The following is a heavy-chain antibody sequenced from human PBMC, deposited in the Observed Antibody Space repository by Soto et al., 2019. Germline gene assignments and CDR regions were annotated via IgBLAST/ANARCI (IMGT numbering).Heavy chain of an antibody. CDR1: GFSLSTSGVG. CDR3: AHATLQYQLLHYDVGYYFDY. V-gene: IGHV2-5*02. D-gene: IGHD2-2*01. Sequence: SGPTLVQPTQTLTLTCTFSGFSLSTSGVGVGWIRQPPGKALEWLALIYWDDDKRYSPSLKSRLTITKDTSKNQVVLTMTNMDPVDTATYYCAHATLQYQLLHYDVGYYFDYWGQGTLVTVSS. CDR2: IYWDDDK. J-gene: IGHJ4*02.